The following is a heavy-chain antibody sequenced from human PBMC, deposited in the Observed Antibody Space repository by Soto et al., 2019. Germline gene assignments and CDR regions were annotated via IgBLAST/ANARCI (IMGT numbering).Heavy chain of an antibody. J-gene: IGHJ6*02. CDR1: GFTFSSYW. D-gene: IGHD6-13*01. V-gene: IGHV3-74*03. CDR2: INRNGSST. CDR3: ARVRAAAMWGYYYYGMDV. Sequence: PGGSLRLSCAASGFTFSSYWMHWVRQAPGKGLVWVSGINRNGSSTAYADSVKGRFTISRDNAKNTLYLQMNSLRAEDTALYYCARVRAAAMWGYYYYGMDVWGQGTTVTVSS.